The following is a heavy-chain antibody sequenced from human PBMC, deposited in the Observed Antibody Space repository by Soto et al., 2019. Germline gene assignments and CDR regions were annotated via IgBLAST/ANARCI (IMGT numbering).Heavy chain of an antibody. Sequence: GGSLRLSCAASGFTFSSYWMHWVRQAPGKGLVWVSAISGSGGSTYYADSVKGRFTISRDNSKNTLYLQMNSLRAEDTAVYYCAKSVGERWIVLDYWGQGTLVTVSS. D-gene: IGHD3-10*01. V-gene: IGHV3-23*01. J-gene: IGHJ4*02. CDR1: GFTFSSYW. CDR2: ISGSGGST. CDR3: AKSVGERWIVLDY.